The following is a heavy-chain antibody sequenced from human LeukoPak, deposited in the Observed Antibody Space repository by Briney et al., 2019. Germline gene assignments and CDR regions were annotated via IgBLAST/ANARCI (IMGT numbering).Heavy chain of an antibody. D-gene: IGHD2/OR15-2a*01. Sequence: PGGSLILSCAASGFTFSDSYMSWFRQAPGKGLEWVSYISHNNDDTNYAHSVKGRFTISRDNAKNSVYLQMNSLRAEDTAMYYCARGHTTIFYWGQGTLVTVSS. CDR2: ISHNNDDT. V-gene: IGHV3-11*06. CDR3: ARGHTTIFY. J-gene: IGHJ4*02. CDR1: GFTFSDSY.